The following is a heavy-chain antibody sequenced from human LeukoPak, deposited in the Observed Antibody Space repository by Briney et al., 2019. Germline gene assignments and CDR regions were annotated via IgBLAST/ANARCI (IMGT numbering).Heavy chain of an antibody. CDR2: ISSSGSTI. CDR3: ARVEYSSGWYY. CDR1: GFTFSSYA. Sequence: GGSLRLSCAASGFTFSSYAMSWVRQAPGKGLEWVSYISSSGSTIYYADSVKGRFTISRDNAKNSLYLQMNSLRAEDTAVYYCARVEYSSGWYYWGQGTLVTVSS. D-gene: IGHD6-19*01. J-gene: IGHJ4*02. V-gene: IGHV3-48*04.